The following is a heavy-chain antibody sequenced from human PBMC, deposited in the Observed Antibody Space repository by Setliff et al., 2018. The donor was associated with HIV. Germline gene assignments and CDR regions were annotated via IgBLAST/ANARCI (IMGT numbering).Heavy chain of an antibody. D-gene: IGHD6-25*01. CDR3: ARGSGAYFFHSFDH. J-gene: IGHJ4*02. CDR1: GFTFSRYA. CDR2: ISYDGSIK. V-gene: IGHV3-30*04. Sequence: GGSLRLSCAASGFTFSRYAMHWVRQAPGKGLEWVAFISYDGSIKYYIDSVKGRFTISRDNSKNSLYLQMNSLRVEDTAVYYCARGSGAYFFHSFDHWGQGTLVTVSS.